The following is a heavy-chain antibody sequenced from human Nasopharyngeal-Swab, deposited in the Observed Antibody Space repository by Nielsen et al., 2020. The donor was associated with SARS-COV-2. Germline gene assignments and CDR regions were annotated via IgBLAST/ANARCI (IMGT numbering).Heavy chain of an antibody. D-gene: IGHD3-10*01. CDR2: INHSGST. J-gene: IGHJ6*02. Sequence: ESLKISCAASGFTFSSYSMNWVRQAPGKGLEWIGEINHSGSTKYNPSLKSRVTISVDTSKNQFSLKLSSVTAADTAVYYCARTTEYYYGSGSYNDYYYYGMDVWGQGTTVTVSS. CDR3: ARTTEYYYGSGSYNDYYYYGMDV. CDR1: GFTFSSYS. V-gene: IGHV4-34*01.